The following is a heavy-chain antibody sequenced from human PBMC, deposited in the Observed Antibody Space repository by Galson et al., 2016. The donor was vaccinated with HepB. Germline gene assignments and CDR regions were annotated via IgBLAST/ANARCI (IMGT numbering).Heavy chain of an antibody. CDR1: GASVSDYF. D-gene: IGHD3-3*02. V-gene: IGHV4-59*02. CDR2: TSYIRSA. Sequence: ETLSLTCTVSGASVSDYFWSWIRQPPGEGLEWIGYTSYIRSANYNPSLKSRITISVDTSKNQISLRLNSVTATDTAVYYCARHFAGWFDPWGHGTLVTVSS. CDR3: ARHFAGWFDP. J-gene: IGHJ5*02.